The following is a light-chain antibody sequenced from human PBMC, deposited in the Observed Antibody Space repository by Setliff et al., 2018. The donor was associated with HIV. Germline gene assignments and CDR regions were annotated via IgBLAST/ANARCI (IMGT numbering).Light chain of an antibody. Sequence: QSALTQPPSASGPPGQSVTISCTGSSSDIGGYKFVSWYQQHPGKAPKLMIYEVNKRPSGVPDRFSGSKSGNTASLTVSGLQAEDEADYFCSSFTTTTTLVFGTGTKVTVL. J-gene: IGLJ1*01. V-gene: IGLV2-8*01. CDR1: SSDIGGYKF. CDR3: SSFTTTTTLV. CDR2: EVN.